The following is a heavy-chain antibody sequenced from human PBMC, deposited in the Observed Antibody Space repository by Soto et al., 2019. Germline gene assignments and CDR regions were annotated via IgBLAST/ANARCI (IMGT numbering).Heavy chain of an antibody. CDR3: AGDGYYYDSSGYYYHFDY. D-gene: IGHD3-22*01. Sequence: ASVKVSCKASGYTFTSYAMHWVRQAPGQRLEWMGWINAGNGNTKYSQKFQGRVTITRDTSASTAYMELSSLRSEDTAVYYCAGDGYYYDSSGYYYHFDYWGQGTLVTVSS. V-gene: IGHV1-3*01. CDR1: GYTFTSYA. J-gene: IGHJ4*02. CDR2: INAGNGNT.